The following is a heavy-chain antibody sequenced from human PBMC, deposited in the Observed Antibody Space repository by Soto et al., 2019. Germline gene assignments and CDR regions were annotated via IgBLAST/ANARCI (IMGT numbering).Heavy chain of an antibody. CDR3: AASAPPATNYYYAMDV. CDR2: FYDSGST. Sequence: SETLSLTGTVSGGSVSSGSFYWSWIRRPPGKGLEWIGYFYDSGSTNYNPSLRSRVTMSVDTSKNQFSLKLSSVTAADTAVYYCAASAPPATNYYYAMDVWGQGTTVTVSS. V-gene: IGHV4-61*01. D-gene: IGHD5-12*01. CDR1: GGSVSSGSFY. J-gene: IGHJ6*02.